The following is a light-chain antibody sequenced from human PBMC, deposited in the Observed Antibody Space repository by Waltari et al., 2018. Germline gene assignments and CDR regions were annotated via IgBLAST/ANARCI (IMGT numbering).Light chain of an antibody. CDR1: NRDVGGHNH. Sequence: QSALTQPASVSGSPGQSITISCTGTNRDVGGHNHVSGDQPHPGKAPNLMIYYVRNRPSGVSDRFSGSKSDNTASLTISGLQAEDEADYYCNSFTDSVTWVFGGGTKLTVL. J-gene: IGLJ3*02. CDR3: NSFTDSVTWV. CDR2: YVR. V-gene: IGLV2-14*01.